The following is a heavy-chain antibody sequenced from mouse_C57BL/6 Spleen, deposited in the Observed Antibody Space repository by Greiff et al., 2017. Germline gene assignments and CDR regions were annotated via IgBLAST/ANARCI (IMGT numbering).Heavy chain of an antibody. CDR1: GYTFTDYN. V-gene: IGHV1-22*01. J-gene: IGHJ2*01. D-gene: IGHD1-1*01. Sequence: EVQLQESGPELVKPGASVKMSCKASGYTFTDYNMHWVKQSHGKSLEWIGYINPNNGGTSYNQKFKGKATLTVNKSSSTAYMELRSLTSEDSAVYYCASSLNYGSSYEGDWGQGTTLTVAS. CDR3: ASSLNYGSSYEGD. CDR2: INPNNGGT.